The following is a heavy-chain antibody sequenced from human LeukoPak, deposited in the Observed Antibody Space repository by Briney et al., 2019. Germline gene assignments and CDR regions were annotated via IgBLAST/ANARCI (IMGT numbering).Heavy chain of an antibody. V-gene: IGHV4-59*01. Sequence: PSETLSLTCAVYGGSFSGYYWSWIRQSPGKGPEWIGYIYNSGSTSYNPSLKSRVTISLDTSKKQFSLKLTSVTAADTAIYYCATEYCASSSCHFDSWGQGTLVTVSS. CDR1: GGSFSGYY. J-gene: IGHJ4*02. D-gene: IGHD2-2*01. CDR2: IYNSGST. CDR3: ATEYCASSSCHFDS.